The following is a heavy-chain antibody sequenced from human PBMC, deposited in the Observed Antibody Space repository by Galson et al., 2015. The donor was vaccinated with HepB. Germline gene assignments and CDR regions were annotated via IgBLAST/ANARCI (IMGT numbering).Heavy chain of an antibody. D-gene: IGHD2-15*01. Sequence: SLRLSCAASGFTFSSYAMHWVRQAPGKGLEWVAVISYDGSNKYYADSVKGRFTISRDNSKNTLYLQMNSLRAEDTAVYYCARIELGREDCSGGSCSNWGQGTLVTVSS. CDR1: GFTFSSYA. CDR2: ISYDGSNK. J-gene: IGHJ4*02. V-gene: IGHV3-30*04. CDR3: ARIELGREDCSGGSCSN.